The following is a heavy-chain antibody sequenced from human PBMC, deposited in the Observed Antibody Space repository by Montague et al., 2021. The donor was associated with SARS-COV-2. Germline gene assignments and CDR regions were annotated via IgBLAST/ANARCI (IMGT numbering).Heavy chain of an antibody. CDR3: ARGFDI. V-gene: IGHV4-59*01. J-gene: IGHJ3*02. CDR2: IYYSGST. Sequence: SETLSLTCTVSVGSISSYYWSWIRQPPGKGLEWIGYIYYSGSTNYNPSLKSRVTISVDTSKNQVSLKLSSVTAADTAVYYCARGFDIWGQGTMVTVSS. CDR1: VGSISSYY.